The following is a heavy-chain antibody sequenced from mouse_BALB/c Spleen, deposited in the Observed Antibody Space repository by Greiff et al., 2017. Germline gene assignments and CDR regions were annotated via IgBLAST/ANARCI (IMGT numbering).Heavy chain of an antibody. D-gene: IGHD1-1*01. CDR1: GYTFTSYT. J-gene: IGHJ4*01. Sequence: QVQLQQSGAELARPGASVKMSCKASGYTFTSYTMHWVKQRPGQGLEWIGYINPSSGYTNYNQKFKDKATLTADKSSSTAYMQLSSLTSEDSAVYYCARSDYGSTYYAMDYWGQGTSVTVSS. V-gene: IGHV1-4*01. CDR3: ARSDYGSTYYAMDY. CDR2: INPSSGYT.